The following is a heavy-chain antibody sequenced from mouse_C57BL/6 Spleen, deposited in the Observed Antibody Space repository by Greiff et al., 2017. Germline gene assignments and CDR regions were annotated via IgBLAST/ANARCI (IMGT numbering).Heavy chain of an antibody. V-gene: IGHV2-6-1*01. Sequence: VKLVESGPGLVAPSQSLSITCTVSGFSLTSYGVHWVRQPPGKGLEWLVVIWSDGSTTYNSALKSRLSISKDNSKSQVFLKMNSLQTDDTAMYYCARHYGGSSPAYYAMDYWGQGTSVTVSS. D-gene: IGHD1-1*01. J-gene: IGHJ4*01. CDR1: GFSLTSYG. CDR3: ARHYGGSSPAYYAMDY. CDR2: IWSDGST.